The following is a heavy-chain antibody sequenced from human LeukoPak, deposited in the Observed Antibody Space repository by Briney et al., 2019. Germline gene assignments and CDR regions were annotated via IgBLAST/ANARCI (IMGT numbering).Heavy chain of an antibody. CDR2: INHSGST. J-gene: IGHJ4*02. V-gene: IGHV4-34*01. Sequence: SETLSLTCAVYGGSFSGYYWSWIRQPPGKGLEWIGEINHSGSTNYNPSLKSRVTISVDTSKNQFSLKLSSVTAADTAVYYCASYISTPSRRNLDCWGQGTLVTVSS. D-gene: IGHD2-2*01. CDR3: ASYISTPSRRNLDC. CDR1: GGSFSGYY.